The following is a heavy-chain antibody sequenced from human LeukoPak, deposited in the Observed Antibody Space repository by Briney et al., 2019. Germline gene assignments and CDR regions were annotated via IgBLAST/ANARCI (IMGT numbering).Heavy chain of an antibody. D-gene: IGHD3-10*01. CDR3: ARDRESLEGFDP. CDR1: GGTFSSYA. CDR2: IIPIFGTA. Sequence: GASVKVSCKASGGTFSSYAISWVRQAPGHGLEWMGGIIPIFGTANYAQKFQGRVTITADESTSTAYMELSSLRSEDTAVYYCARDRESLEGFDPWGQGTLVTVSS. V-gene: IGHV1-69*01. J-gene: IGHJ5*02.